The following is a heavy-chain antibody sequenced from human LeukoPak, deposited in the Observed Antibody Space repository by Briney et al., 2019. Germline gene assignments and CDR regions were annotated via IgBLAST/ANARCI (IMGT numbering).Heavy chain of an antibody. CDR1: GITFSGAC. J-gene: IGHJ6*02. CDR3: ARSRRVGTSPFYGTDV. Sequence: GGSLRLSCAASGITFSGACMTWVRQAPGKGLEWVANINADGREKSYVDSVKGRFTISRDNAKDSLYLQMNSLRAEDTAVYYCARSRRVGTSPFYGTDVWGQGTTVTVSS. D-gene: IGHD5-12*01. V-gene: IGHV3-7*04. CDR2: INADGREK.